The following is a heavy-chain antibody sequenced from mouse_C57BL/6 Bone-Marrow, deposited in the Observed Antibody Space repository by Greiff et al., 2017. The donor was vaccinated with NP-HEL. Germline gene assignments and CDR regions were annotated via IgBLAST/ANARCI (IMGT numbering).Heavy chain of an antibody. V-gene: IGHV5-9-1*02. CDR1: GFTFSSYA. D-gene: IGHD3-2*02. Sequence: EVMLVESGEGLVKPGGSLKLSCAASGFTFSSYAMSWVRQTPEKRLEWVAYISSGGDYIYYADTVKGRFTISRDNARNTLYLQMSSLKSEDTAMYYCTREESSGYDYAMDYWGQGTSVTVSS. J-gene: IGHJ4*01. CDR2: ISSGGDYI. CDR3: TREESSGYDYAMDY.